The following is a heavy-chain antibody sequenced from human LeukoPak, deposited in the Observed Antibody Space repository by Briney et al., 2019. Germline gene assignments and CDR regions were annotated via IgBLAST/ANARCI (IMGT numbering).Heavy chain of an antibody. CDR1: GFTFSSYS. D-gene: IGHD3-3*01. J-gene: IGHJ6*03. CDR3: ARDSIRFLEWLIQAHYYYYYMDV. V-gene: IGHV3-21*01. CDR2: ISSSSSYI. Sequence: GGSLRLSCAASGFTFSSYSMNWVRQAPGKGLEWVSPISSSSSYIYYADSVKGRFTISRDNAKNSLYLQMNSLRAEDTAVYYCARDSIRFLEWLIQAHYYYYYMDVWGKGTTVTVSS.